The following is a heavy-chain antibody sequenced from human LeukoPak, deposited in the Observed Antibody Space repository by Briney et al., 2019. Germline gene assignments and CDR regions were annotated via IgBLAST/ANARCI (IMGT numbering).Heavy chain of an antibody. V-gene: IGHV4-4*07. D-gene: IGHD2-8*02. Sequence: SETMSLTCTVSGGSISSYYWSWIRQPAGKGLEWIGRISSSGTTNYNPSLKSRVTMSVDTSKNQFSLKLSSVTAADTAVYYCARVLVGPYWFDPWGQGTLVTVSS. CDR1: GGSISSYY. CDR2: ISSSGTT. CDR3: ARVLVGPYWFDP. J-gene: IGHJ5*02.